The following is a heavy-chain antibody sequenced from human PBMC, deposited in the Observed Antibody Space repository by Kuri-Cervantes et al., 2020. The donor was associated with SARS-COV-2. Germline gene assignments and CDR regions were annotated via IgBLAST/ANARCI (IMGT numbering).Heavy chain of an antibody. J-gene: IGHJ4*02. CDR3: AKTLPSPARSFKWFPRGFFDT. CDR2: LSGSGSAT. V-gene: IGHV3-23*01. CDR1: GFTFSSYA. Sequence: GGSLRLSCAASGFTFSSYAMTWVRQAPGKGLEWVSVLSGSGSATYYADSVKGRFTISRDNSKNTLYLQMNGLRVEDTAVYHCAKTLPSPARSFKWFPRGFFDTWGQGTLVTVSS. D-gene: IGHD3-22*01.